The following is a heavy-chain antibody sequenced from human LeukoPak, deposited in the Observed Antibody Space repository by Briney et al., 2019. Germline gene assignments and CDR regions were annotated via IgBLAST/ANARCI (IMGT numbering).Heavy chain of an antibody. Sequence: ASLTVSCNDSGYTFTGPYLHWVRHAPGQRLDWMALIHPTKGGTNYAQHFQGRVTMTRDTSISTAYMELSSLRSDDTAVYYCARLAAVPGWGQGTLVTASS. J-gene: IGHJ1*01. CDR1: GYTFTGPY. CDR3: ARLAAVPG. CDR2: IHPTKGGT. D-gene: IGHD6-19*01. V-gene: IGHV1-2*02.